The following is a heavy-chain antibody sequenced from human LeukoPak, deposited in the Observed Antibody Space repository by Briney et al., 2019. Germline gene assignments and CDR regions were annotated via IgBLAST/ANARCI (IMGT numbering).Heavy chain of an antibody. J-gene: IGHJ4*02. D-gene: IGHD6-19*01. V-gene: IGHV3-33*01. Sequence: GGSLRLSCAASGFTFSSYGMHWVRQAPGKGLEWVAVIWYDGSNKYYADSVKGRFTISRDNSKNTLYLQMNSLRVEDTAVYYCAREGAVAAFHFWGQGTLVTISS. CDR3: AREGAVAAFHF. CDR2: IWYDGSNK. CDR1: GFTFSSYG.